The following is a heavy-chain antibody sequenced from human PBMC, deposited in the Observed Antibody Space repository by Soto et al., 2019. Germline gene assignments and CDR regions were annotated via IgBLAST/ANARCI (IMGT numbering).Heavy chain of an antibody. D-gene: IGHD3-10*01. CDR3: ARTLDRNWAGSGY. CDR1: GFTFSSYA. V-gene: IGHV3-30-3*01. Sequence: QVQLVESGGGVVQPGRSLRLSCAASGFTFSSYAMHWVRQAPGKGLEWVAVISYDGSNKYYADSVKGRFTISRDNSKNMLYLQMNSLRAEDTAVYYCARTLDRNWAGSGYWGQGTLVTVSS. CDR2: ISYDGSNK. J-gene: IGHJ4*02.